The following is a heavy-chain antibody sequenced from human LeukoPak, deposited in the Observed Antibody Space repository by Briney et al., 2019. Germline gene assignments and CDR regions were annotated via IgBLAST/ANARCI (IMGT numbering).Heavy chain of an antibody. CDR3: ARGQVKQQLLPRTGSRDYYYYMDV. CDR1: GGSFSGYY. D-gene: IGHD6-13*01. Sequence: SETLSLTCAVYGGSFSGYYRSWIRQPPGKGLEWIGEINPSGSPNYNPSLKSRVTISVDTSKNQFSLKLSSMTAADTAVSYCARGQVKQQLLPRTGSRDYYYYMDVWGKGTTVTVSS. CDR2: INPSGSP. J-gene: IGHJ6*03. V-gene: IGHV4-34*01.